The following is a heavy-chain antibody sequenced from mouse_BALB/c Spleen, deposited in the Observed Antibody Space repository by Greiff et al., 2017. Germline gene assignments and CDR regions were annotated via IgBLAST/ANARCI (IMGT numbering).Heavy chain of an antibody. Sequence: EVKLVESGGGLVKPGGSLKLSCAASGFTFSSYAMSWVRQSPEKRLEWVAEISSGGSYTYYPDTVTGRFTISRDNAKNTLYLEMSSLRSEDTAMYYCARVYGGAWFAYWGQGTLVTVSA. CDR3: ARVYGGAWFAY. CDR1: GFTFSSYA. CDR2: ISSGGSYT. V-gene: IGHV5-9-4*01. J-gene: IGHJ3*01. D-gene: IGHD1-1*02.